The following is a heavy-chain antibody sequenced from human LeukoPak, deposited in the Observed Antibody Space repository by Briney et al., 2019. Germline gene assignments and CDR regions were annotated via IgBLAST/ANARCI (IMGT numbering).Heavy chain of an antibody. CDR1: GYSITSGYY. J-gene: IGHJ4*02. D-gene: IGHD3-3*01. Sequence: SGTLSLTCTVSGYSITSGYYWGWIRQPPGKGLEWIGSIYHSGSTHYNPSLNSRVTISVDTSKNQFSLKLSSVTAADTAVYYCARDPGYYDFWSGYSMYYFDYWGQGTLVTVSS. CDR3: ARDPGYYDFWSGYSMYYFDY. CDR2: IYHSGST. V-gene: IGHV4-38-2*02.